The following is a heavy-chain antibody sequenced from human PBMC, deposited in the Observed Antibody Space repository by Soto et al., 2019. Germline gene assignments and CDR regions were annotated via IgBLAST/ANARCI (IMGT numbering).Heavy chain of an antibody. CDR3: ARRWGRTFDY. J-gene: IGHJ4*02. Sequence: PSETLSLTCSVSGGSITSTSYYWGWIRQPPGKGPEWIGTIYFGGRTYYNPSLKSRVTISVDTSKNQFFLKVNSVTAADTAVYYCARRWGRTFDYWGQGTLVTVAS. D-gene: IGHD7-27*01. V-gene: IGHV4-39*01. CDR1: GGSITSTSYY. CDR2: IYFGGRT.